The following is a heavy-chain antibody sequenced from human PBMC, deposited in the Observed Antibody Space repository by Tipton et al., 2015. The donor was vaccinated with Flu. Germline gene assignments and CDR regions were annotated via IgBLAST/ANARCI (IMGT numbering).Heavy chain of an antibody. V-gene: IGHV4-39*01. CDR1: GDSISGSSHY. Sequence: TLSLTCTVSGDSISGSSHYWGWVRQSPEKGLEWIGSIYFSGHTYYNPSLKTRVTITADTSKNQFSLQLKSVTAADTAVYYCATPAPWGQGTLVTVSS. CDR2: IYFSGHT. CDR3: ATPAP. J-gene: IGHJ5*02.